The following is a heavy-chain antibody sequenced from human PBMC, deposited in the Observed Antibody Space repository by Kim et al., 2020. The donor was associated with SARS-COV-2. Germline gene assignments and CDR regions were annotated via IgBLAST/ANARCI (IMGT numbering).Heavy chain of an antibody. V-gene: IGHV3-20*01. CDR1: GFTFDDYG. CDR3: ARDLYGDYEYNWFDP. CDR2: INWNGGST. J-gene: IGHJ5*02. D-gene: IGHD4-17*01. Sequence: GGSLRLSCAASGFTFDDYGMSWVRQAPGKGLEWVSGINWNGGSTGYADSVKGRFTISRDNAKNSLYLQMNSLRAEDTALYHCARDLYGDYEYNWFDPWGQGTLVTVSS.